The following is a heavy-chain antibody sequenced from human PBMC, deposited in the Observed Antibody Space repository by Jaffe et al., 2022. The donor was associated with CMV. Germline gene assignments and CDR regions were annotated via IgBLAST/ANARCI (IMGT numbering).Heavy chain of an antibody. CDR3: ARDFCGDCYSNDAFDI. V-gene: IGHV3-48*02. D-gene: IGHD2-21*02. CDR2: ISSSSSTI. CDR1: GFTFSSYS. J-gene: IGHJ3*02. Sequence: EVQLVESGGGLVQPGGSLRLSCAASGFTFSSYSMNWVRQAPGKGLEWVSYISSSSSTIYYADSVKGRFTISRDNAKNSLYLQMNSLRDEDTAVYYCARDFCGDCYSNDAFDIWGQGTMVTVSS.